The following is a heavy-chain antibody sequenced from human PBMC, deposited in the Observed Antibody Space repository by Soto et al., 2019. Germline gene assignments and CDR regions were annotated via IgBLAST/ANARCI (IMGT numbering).Heavy chain of an antibody. V-gene: IGHV3-23*01. J-gene: IGHJ4*02. D-gene: IGHD3-22*01. Sequence: GSLRLSCAASGFTFSSYAMSWVRQAPGKGLEWVSAISGSGGSTYYADSVKGRFTISRDNSKNTLYLQMNSLRAEDTAVYYCAKSPGDYYDSSGYYDYWGQGTLVTVSS. CDR3: AKSPGDYYDSSGYYDY. CDR2: ISGSGGST. CDR1: GFTFSSYA.